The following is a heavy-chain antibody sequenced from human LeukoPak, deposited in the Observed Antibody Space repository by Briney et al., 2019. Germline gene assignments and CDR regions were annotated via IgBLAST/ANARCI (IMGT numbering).Heavy chain of an antibody. CDR2: IYHSGST. V-gene: IGHV4-39*07. CDR1: GGSISSSSYY. CDR3: ARGMSSLGHPAGRD. Sequence: SETLSLTCTVSGGSISSSSYYWGWIRQPPGKGLEWIGSIYHSGSTNYNPSLKSRVTISVDTSKNQFSLKLSSVTAADTAVYYCARGMSSLGHPAGRDWGQGTLVTVSS. J-gene: IGHJ4*02. D-gene: IGHD3-10*01.